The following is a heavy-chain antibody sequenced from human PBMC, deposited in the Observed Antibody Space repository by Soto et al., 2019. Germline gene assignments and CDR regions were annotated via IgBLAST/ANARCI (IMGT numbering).Heavy chain of an antibody. CDR1: GYTFTSYG. V-gene: IGHV1-18*01. D-gene: IGHD2-15*01. CDR3: ARGSRGGYCSGGSCSSPYYYYYMDV. J-gene: IGHJ6*03. CDR2: FSAYNGNT. Sequence: QVQLVQSGAEVKKPGASVKVSCKASGYTFTSYGISWVRQAPEQGLEWMGWFSAYNGNTNYAQKLQGRVTMTTDTSTSTAYMELRSLRSDDTAVYYCARGSRGGYCSGGSCSSPYYYYYMDVWGKGTTVTVSS.